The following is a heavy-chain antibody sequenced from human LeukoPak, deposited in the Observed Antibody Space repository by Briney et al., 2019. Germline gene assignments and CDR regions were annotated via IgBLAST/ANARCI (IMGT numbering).Heavy chain of an antibody. Sequence: GGSLRLSCAASGFTFSSYGMHWVRQAPGKGLEWVAFIRYDGSNKYYADSVKGRFTISRDNSKNTLYLQMNSLRAEDTAVYYCAKDRESYNWNVPAFWGQGTMVTVSS. CDR3: AKDRESYNWNVPAF. D-gene: IGHD1-1*01. CDR1: GFTFSSYG. J-gene: IGHJ3*01. CDR2: IRYDGSNK. V-gene: IGHV3-30*02.